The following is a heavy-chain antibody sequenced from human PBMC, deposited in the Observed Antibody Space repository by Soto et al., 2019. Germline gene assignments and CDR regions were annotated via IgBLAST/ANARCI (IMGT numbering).Heavy chain of an antibody. J-gene: IGHJ4*02. V-gene: IGHV3-23*01. CDR2: ISGSGGNT. CDR3: AKDPRPYGDSPSDY. D-gene: IGHD4-17*01. Sequence: GGSLRLSCAASGFTFSSYAMSWVRQAPGKGLEWVSAISGSGGNTYYADSVKGRFTISRDNSKNTLYLQMNSLRAEDTAVYYCAKDPRPYGDSPSDYWGQGTLVTVSS. CDR1: GFTFSSYA.